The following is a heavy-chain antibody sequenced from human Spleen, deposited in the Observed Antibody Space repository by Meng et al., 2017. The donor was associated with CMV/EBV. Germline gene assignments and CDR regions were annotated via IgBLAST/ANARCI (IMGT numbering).Heavy chain of an antibody. CDR3: ARSVEMATIYDY. V-gene: IGHV1-18*01. J-gene: IGHJ4*02. CDR1: GYTFTSYG. D-gene: IGHD5-24*01. Sequence: ASVKVSCKASGYTFTSYGISWVRQAPGQGPEWMGWISAYNGNTNYAQKLQGRVTMTTDTSSSTAYMELRSLRSDDTAVYYCARSVEMATIYDYWGQGTLVTVSS. CDR2: ISAYNGNT.